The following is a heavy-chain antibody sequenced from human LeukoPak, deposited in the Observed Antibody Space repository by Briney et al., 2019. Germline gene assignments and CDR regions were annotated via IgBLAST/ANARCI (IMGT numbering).Heavy chain of an antibody. D-gene: IGHD3-22*01. J-gene: IGHJ4*02. CDR2: MNPNTGNT. V-gene: IGHV1-8*01. Sequence: GASVRVSCKGYRYTFSSYDINWVRQAPGHGLEWMGWMNPNTGNTGYAPKFQGRVTMTRDTSISTAYMELRGLRSEDTAVYYCARLSQTPDYYGSGGYFYLGYWGQGTRVTVSS. CDR3: ARLSQTPDYYGSGGYFYLGY. CDR1: RYTFSSYD.